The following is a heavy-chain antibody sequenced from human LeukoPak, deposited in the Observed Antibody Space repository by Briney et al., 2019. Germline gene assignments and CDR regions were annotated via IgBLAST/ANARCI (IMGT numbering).Heavy chain of an antibody. D-gene: IGHD6-13*01. Sequence: PSETLSLTCTVSGGSISSYYWSWIRQPPGKGLEWIGYIYYSGSTNYNPSLKSRVTISVDTSKNQFSLKLSSVTAADTAVYYCARDRGGIAAADSYYFDYWGQGTLVTVSS. CDR2: IYYSGST. CDR3: ARDRGGIAAADSYYFDY. CDR1: GGSISSYY. J-gene: IGHJ4*02. V-gene: IGHV4-59*01.